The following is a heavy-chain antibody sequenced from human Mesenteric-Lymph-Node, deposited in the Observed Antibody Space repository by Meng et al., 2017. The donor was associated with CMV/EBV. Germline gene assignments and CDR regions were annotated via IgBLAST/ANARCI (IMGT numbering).Heavy chain of an antibody. CDR1: GYSFTSYW. CDR3: ARQEGADWYFDL. D-gene: IGHD1-26*01. Sequence: CKDSGYSFTSYWISWVRQMPGKGLEWMGRIDPSDSYTNYSPSFQGHVTISADKSISTAYLQWSSLKASDTAMYYCARQEGADWYFDLWGRGTLVTVSS. V-gene: IGHV5-10-1*01. J-gene: IGHJ2*01. CDR2: IDPSDSYT.